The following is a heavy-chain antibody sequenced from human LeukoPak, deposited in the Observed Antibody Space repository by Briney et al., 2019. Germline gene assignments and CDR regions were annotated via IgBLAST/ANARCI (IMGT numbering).Heavy chain of an antibody. Sequence: GGSLRLSCAASGFTFSSYSMNWVRQAPGKGLEWVSSISSSSSYIYYADSVKGRFTISRDNAKNSLYLQMNSLRAEDTAVYYCASPFGVGYDYYFDYWGQGTLVTVSS. J-gene: IGHJ4*02. CDR1: GFTFSSYS. V-gene: IGHV3-21*01. CDR3: ASPFGVGYDYYFDY. CDR2: ISSSSSYI. D-gene: IGHD3-3*01.